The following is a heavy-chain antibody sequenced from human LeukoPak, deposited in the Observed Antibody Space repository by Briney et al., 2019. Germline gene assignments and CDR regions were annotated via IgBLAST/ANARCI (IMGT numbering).Heavy chain of an antibody. D-gene: IGHD2-15*01. V-gene: IGHV3-21*01. CDR3: ARESSSGIVVAPFDY. CDR1: GFTFSSYS. CDR2: ISSSSSYI. Sequence: GGSRRLSCAASGFTFSSYSMNWVRQAPGKGLEWVSSISSSSSYIYYADSVKGRFTISRDNAKNSLYLQMNSLRAEDTAVYYCARESSSGIVVAPFDYWGQGTLVTVSS. J-gene: IGHJ4*02.